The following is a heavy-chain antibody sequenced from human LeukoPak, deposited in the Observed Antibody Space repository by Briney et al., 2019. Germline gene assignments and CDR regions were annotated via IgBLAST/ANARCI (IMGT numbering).Heavy chain of an antibody. CDR1: GGSISSGGYY. CDR2: FYYSEST. D-gene: IGHD3-16*01. Sequence: SETLSLTCTVSGGSISSGGYYWGWIRQHPGKGLEWIGYFYYSESTYSNPSLKSRVTISVGTSKDQFSLKLSTVTAADTAVYYCARDRRARRGDYDCAWGSPPGQYGMDDWGQGTMVTVSS. J-gene: IGHJ6*02. V-gene: IGHV4-31*03. CDR3: ARDRRARRGDYDCAWGSPPGQYGMDD.